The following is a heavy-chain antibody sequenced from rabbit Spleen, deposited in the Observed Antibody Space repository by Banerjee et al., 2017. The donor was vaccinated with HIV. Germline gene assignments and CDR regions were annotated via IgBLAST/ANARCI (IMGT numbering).Heavy chain of an antibody. CDR2: IDPFFGTT. V-gene: IGHV1S7*01. J-gene: IGHJ4*01. CDR3: ARDPAYSSGSGSAIPYL. CDR1: GFDFSNYY. Sequence: QLVESGGGLVQPGGSLKLSCKGSGFDFSNYYMSWVRQAPGKGLEWIGYIDPFFGTTYFASWVNGRFTISSDNAQNTVSLQLNSLTVADTATYFCARDPAYSSGSGSAIPYLWGPGTLVTVS. D-gene: IGHD1-1*01.